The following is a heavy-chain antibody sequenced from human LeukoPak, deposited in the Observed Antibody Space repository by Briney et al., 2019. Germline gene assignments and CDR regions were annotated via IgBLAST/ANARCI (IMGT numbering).Heavy chain of an antibody. Sequence: SETLSLTCAVSGGSISSGGYSWSWIRQPPGKGLEWIGYIYHSGSTYYNPSLKSRVTISVDMSKNQFFLNLTSVTAADTAVYYCARGRLGATYWGQGTLVTVSS. V-gene: IGHV4-30-2*01. CDR1: GGSISSGGYS. CDR2: IYHSGST. D-gene: IGHD1-26*01. CDR3: ARGRLGATY. J-gene: IGHJ4*02.